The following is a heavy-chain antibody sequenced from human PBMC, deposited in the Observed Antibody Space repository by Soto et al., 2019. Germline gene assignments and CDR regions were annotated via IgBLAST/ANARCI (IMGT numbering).Heavy chain of an antibody. CDR2: IGGTGVGK. CDR3: AKSFGDYVGWFDP. D-gene: IGHD4-17*01. Sequence: GGSLRLSCAASGFTFSNYAMNWVRQAPGKGLDWVSAIGGTGVGKYYADSVKGRFTISRDNSKNTLYLQMNSLRAEDTAVYYCAKSFGDYVGWFDPWGQGTLVTVSS. CDR1: GFTFSNYA. J-gene: IGHJ5*02. V-gene: IGHV3-23*01.